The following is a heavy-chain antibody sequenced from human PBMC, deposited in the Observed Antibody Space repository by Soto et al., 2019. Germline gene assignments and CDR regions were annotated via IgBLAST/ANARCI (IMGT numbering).Heavy chain of an antibody. D-gene: IGHD1-26*01. CDR3: ARYSGKYQGPIDY. V-gene: IGHV3-30*03. Sequence: QVQLVESGGGVVQPGRSLRLSCAASGFTFSHYGIHWVRQAPGKGLEWLAVISYDGSNKHYADSVKGRFTVSRDNSKHRLYLQMNSLRAEDTAVYFCARYSGKYQGPIDYWGQGTLVTVSS. CDR1: GFTFSHYG. J-gene: IGHJ4*02. CDR2: ISYDGSNK.